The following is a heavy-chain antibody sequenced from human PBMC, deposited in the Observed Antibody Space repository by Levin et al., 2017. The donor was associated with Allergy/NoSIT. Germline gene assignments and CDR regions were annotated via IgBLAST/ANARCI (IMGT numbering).Heavy chain of an antibody. Sequence: GGSLRLSCAASGFTVTNNYMTWFRQAPGKGLEWVSAIHIGGTTFYANSVKGRFSVSRDNSNNTLYLQMNSLRAEDTAVYYCATEYTSSPPYFDYWGQGTLVTVSS. CDR2: IHIGGTT. CDR3: ATEYTSSPPYFDY. J-gene: IGHJ4*02. V-gene: IGHV3-66*01. CDR1: GFTVTNNY. D-gene: IGHD6-6*01.